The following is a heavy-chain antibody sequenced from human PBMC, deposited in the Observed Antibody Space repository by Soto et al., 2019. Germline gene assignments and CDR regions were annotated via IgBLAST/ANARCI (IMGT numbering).Heavy chain of an antibody. CDR3: ARVSGSSWPYYYYGMDV. Sequence: QVQLVQSGAEVKKPGASVKVSCKASGYTFTSYGISWVRQAPGQGLEWMGWISAYNGNTNYAQKLQGRVTMTTDTSPSTAYMELRSLRSDDTAVYYCARVSGSSWPYYYYGMDVWGQGTTVTVSS. CDR1: GYTFTSYG. V-gene: IGHV1-18*01. CDR2: ISAYNGNT. D-gene: IGHD6-13*01. J-gene: IGHJ6*02.